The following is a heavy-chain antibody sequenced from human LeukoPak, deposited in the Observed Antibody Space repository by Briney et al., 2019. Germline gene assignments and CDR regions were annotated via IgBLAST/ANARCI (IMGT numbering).Heavy chain of an antibody. CDR1: GGSISSYY. D-gene: IGHD5-12*01. J-gene: IGHJ6*02. V-gene: IGHV4-4*09. CDR3: ARLQRGGYSGYDPNYYGMDV. Sequence: SETLSLTCTVSGGSISSYYWSWIRQPPGKGLEWIGYIYTSGSTNYNPSLKSRVTISVDTSKNQFSLKLSSVTAADTAVYYCARLQRGGYSGYDPNYYGMDVWGQGTTVTVSS. CDR2: IYTSGST.